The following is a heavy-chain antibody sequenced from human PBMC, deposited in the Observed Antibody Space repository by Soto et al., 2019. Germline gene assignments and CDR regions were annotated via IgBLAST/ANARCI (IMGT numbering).Heavy chain of an antibody. D-gene: IGHD6-19*01. CDR3: AKDRSENFWVYYYAMDV. CDR2: ISGSSSGT. Sequence: WGSLRLSCEASGFNFVGYAMSWVRQAPGKGLGWFSGISGSSSGTYYTDSVKGRFTISRDNSKNTVYLQMNSLRGEDTAVYYCAKDRSENFWVYYYAMDVWGQGTAVTVSS. J-gene: IGHJ6*02. V-gene: IGHV3-23*01. CDR1: GFNFVGYA.